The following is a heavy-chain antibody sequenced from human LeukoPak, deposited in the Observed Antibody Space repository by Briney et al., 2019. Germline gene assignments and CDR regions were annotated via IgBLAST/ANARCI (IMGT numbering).Heavy chain of an antibody. D-gene: IGHD3-10*01. J-gene: IGHJ4*02. CDR2: ISGSGGST. CDR1: GFTFSSYA. CDR3: AKEGVLLWFGELSHYFDY. V-gene: IGHV3-23*01. Sequence: GGSLRLSCAASGFTFSSYAMSWVRQAPVKGLEWVSAISGSGGSTYYADSVKGRFTISRDNSKNTLYLQMNSLRAEDTAVYYCAKEGVLLWFGELSHYFDYWGQGTLVTVSS.